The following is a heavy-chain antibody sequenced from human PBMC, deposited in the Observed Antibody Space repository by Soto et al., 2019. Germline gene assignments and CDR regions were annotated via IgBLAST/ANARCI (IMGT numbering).Heavy chain of an antibody. J-gene: IGHJ4*02. CDR2: IWYDGSNK. V-gene: IGHV3-33*01. CDR1: GFTFSSYG. CDR3: ARDRRYSYSDY. D-gene: IGHD5-18*01. Sequence: QVQLVESGGGVVQPGRSLRLSCAASGFTFSSYGMHWVRQAPGKGLEWVAVIWYDGSNKYYADSVKGRFTISRDNSKNTLYLQMNSLRAEDTAVYYCARDRRYSYSDYWGQGTLVTVSS.